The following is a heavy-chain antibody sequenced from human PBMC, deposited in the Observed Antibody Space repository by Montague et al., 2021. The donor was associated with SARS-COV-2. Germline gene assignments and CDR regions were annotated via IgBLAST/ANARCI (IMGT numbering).Heavy chain of an antibody. J-gene: IGHJ4*02. CDR1: GFSLSTSGMC. Sequence: PALVKPTQTLTLTCTFSGFSLSTSGMCVSWIRQPPGKALEWLALIDWDDEKYYSTSLETRLTISKDTSKNQVVLTMTNMDPVDTATYYCARIRDYDILTGSYSGFDYWGQGTLVTVPS. D-gene: IGHD3-9*01. CDR3: ARIRDYDILTGSYSGFDY. V-gene: IGHV2-70*01. CDR2: IDWDDEK.